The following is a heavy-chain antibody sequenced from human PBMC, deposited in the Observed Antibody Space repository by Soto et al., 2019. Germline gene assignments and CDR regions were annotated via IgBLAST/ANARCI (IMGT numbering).Heavy chain of an antibody. CDR3: ARVRLIAVAEAFDI. J-gene: IGHJ3*02. CDR1: GGTFSSYG. CDR2: IIPIFGTA. D-gene: IGHD6-19*01. V-gene: IGHV1-69*13. Sequence: GASVKVSCKASGGTFSSYGISWVRQAPGQGLEWMGGIIPIFGTANYAQKFQGRVTITADESTSTAYMELSSLRSEDTAVYYCARVRLIAVAEAFDIWGQGTMVTVSS.